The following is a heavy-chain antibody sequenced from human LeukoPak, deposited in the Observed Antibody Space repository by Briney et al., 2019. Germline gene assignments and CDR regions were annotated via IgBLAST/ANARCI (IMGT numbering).Heavy chain of an antibody. J-gene: IGHJ1*01. V-gene: IGHV4-39*07. CDR3: ARYSSSWYGDGYFQH. D-gene: IGHD6-13*01. CDR1: TFSSYW. Sequence: TFSSYWMSWVRQPPGKGLEWIGSIYYSGSTYYNPSLKSRVTISVDTSKNQFSLKLSSVTAADTAVYYCARYSSSWYGDGYFQHWGQGTLVTVSS. CDR2: IYYSGST.